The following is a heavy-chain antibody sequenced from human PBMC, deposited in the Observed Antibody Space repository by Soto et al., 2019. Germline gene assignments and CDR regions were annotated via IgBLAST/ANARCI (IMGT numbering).Heavy chain of an antibody. CDR3: ARLWTPPHP. Sequence: PGESLKISCESHGYSFTTYWITWVRQKPGKGLEWVGSFHPGDSYTNYSPSFQGHVTISADKSISTAYLQWSSLKASDTAMYYCARLWTPPHPWGQGTLVTVSS. CDR1: GYSFTTYW. CDR2: FHPGDSYT. V-gene: IGHV5-10-1*01. D-gene: IGHD3-3*01. J-gene: IGHJ5*02.